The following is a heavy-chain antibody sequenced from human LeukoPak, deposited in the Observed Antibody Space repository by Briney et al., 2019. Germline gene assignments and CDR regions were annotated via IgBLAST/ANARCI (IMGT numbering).Heavy chain of an antibody. CDR3: ARIANYYDSSGR. CDR1: GFTFSSYE. CDR2: ISSSGSII. V-gene: IGHV3-48*03. Sequence: GGSLSLSCAASGFTFSSYEMNWLRQAPGKGLEWVSYISSSGSIIYYADSVKGRFTISRDNAKNSLYLQMNSLRAEDTAVYYCARIANYYDSSGRWGQGTLVTVSS. J-gene: IGHJ4*02. D-gene: IGHD3-22*01.